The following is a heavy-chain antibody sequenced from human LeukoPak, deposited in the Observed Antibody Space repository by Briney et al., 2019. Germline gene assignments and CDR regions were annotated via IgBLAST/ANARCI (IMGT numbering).Heavy chain of an antibody. CDR3: ARAADGSGSPPDY. CDR1: GFTFYDYT. J-gene: IGHJ4*02. CDR2: ISLDGGRT. V-gene: IGHV3-43*01. D-gene: IGHD3-10*01. Sequence: GGSLRLSCAASGFTFYDYTIHWVGQAPGKGVEWVSLISLDGGRTSYADSVRGRFTISRDNNRKSLYLQMNSLRNEDTALYYCARAADGSGSPPDYWGQGTLVTVSS.